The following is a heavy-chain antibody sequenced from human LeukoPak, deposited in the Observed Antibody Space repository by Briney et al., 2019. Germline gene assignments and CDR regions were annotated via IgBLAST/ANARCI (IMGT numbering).Heavy chain of an antibody. CDR3: AKDGGEYYDILTGYYPRLYYMDV. J-gene: IGHJ6*03. D-gene: IGHD3-9*01. V-gene: IGHV3-23*01. CDR2: ISRSDYTT. Sequence: GGSLRLSCAASGFTFSSYGMSWVRQAPGKGLEWVSAISRSDYTTYYTDSVKGRFTISRDNSKNTVYVQMNSLRAEDTAVYYCAKDGGEYYDILTGYYPRLYYMDVWGKGTTVTISS. CDR1: GFTFSSYG.